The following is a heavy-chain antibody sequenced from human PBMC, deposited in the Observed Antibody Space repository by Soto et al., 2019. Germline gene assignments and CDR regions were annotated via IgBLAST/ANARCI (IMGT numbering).Heavy chain of an antibody. V-gene: IGHV4-31*03. Sequence: SETLSLTCTVSGGSISSGGYYWSWIRQHPGKGLEWIGYIYYSGSTYYNPSLKSRVTISVDTSKNQFSLKLSSVTAADTAVYYCARQYSSSSYFDYWGQGTLVTVSS. CDR3: ARQYSSSSYFDY. D-gene: IGHD5-18*01. CDR2: IYYSGST. J-gene: IGHJ4*02. CDR1: GGSISSGGYY.